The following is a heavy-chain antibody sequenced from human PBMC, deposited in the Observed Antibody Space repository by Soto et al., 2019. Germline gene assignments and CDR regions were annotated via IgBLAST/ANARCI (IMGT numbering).Heavy chain of an antibody. J-gene: IGHJ4*02. CDR3: ARVEMATIALDY. CDR2: INHSGST. CDR1: GGSFSGYY. V-gene: IGHV4-34*01. D-gene: IGHD2-21*01. Sequence: QVQLQQWGAGLLKPSETLSLTCAVYGGSFSGYYWSWIRQPPGKGLEWIGEINHSGSTNYNPSLKSRVTISVDTSKNQFSLKLSSVTAAATAVYYCARVEMATIALDYWGQGTLVTVSS.